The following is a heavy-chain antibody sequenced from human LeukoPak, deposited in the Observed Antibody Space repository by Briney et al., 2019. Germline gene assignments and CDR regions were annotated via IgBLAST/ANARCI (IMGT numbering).Heavy chain of an antibody. Sequence: GGSLRLSCAASGFTFDDYSLHWGRQAPGKGLELVSLMSWNSGATFYADSVKARFKISRDNSKNSLFLQMHRLRIEDTALYYCAKGLRAYYDFWSGSLFDYWGQGTLVTVSS. J-gene: IGHJ4*02. V-gene: IGHV3-43*01. D-gene: IGHD3-3*01. CDR3: AKGLRAYYDFWSGSLFDY. CDR2: MSWNSGAT. CDR1: GFTFDDYS.